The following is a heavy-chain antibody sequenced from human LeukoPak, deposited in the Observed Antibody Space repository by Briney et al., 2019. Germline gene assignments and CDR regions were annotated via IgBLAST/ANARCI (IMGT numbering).Heavy chain of an antibody. D-gene: IGHD3-16*01. Sequence: GGSLRLSCAASGFTFSSYSMNWVRQAPGKGLEWVSSISSSSSYIYYADSVKGRFTISRDNAKNSLYLQMNSLGAEDTALYYCASGGPSDYWGQGTLVTVSS. J-gene: IGHJ4*02. V-gene: IGHV3-21*01. CDR2: ISSSSSYI. CDR1: GFTFSSYS. CDR3: ASGGPSDY.